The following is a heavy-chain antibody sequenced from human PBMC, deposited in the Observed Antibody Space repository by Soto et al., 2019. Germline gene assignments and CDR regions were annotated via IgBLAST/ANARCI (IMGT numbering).Heavy chain of an antibody. V-gene: IGHV3-21*01. CDR2: ISSSSSYI. CDR3: ARAGWGFGDSYYYGMGV. D-gene: IGHD3-10*01. CDR1: GFIFSSYS. Sequence: PGESLKISCAASGFIFSSYSMNWVRQAPGKGLEWVSSISSSSSYIYYADSVKGRFTISRDNAKSSLYLQMNSLRAEDTAVYYGARAGWGFGDSYYYGMGVRGQGTTVTVSS. J-gene: IGHJ6*02.